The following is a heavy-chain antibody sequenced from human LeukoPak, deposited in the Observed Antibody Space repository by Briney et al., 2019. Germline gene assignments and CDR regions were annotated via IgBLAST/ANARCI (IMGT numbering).Heavy chain of an antibody. CDR1: GFTFSSYW. CDR3: ARDERLGYSSSPEFDY. CDR2: INSDGSST. D-gene: IGHD6-13*01. Sequence: GGSLRLSCAASGFTFSSYWMHWVRQAPGKGLVWVSRINSDGSSTSYADSVKGRFTISRDNAKNTLYLQMNSLRAEDTAVYYWARDERLGYSSSPEFDYWGQGTLATVPS. V-gene: IGHV3-74*01. J-gene: IGHJ4*02.